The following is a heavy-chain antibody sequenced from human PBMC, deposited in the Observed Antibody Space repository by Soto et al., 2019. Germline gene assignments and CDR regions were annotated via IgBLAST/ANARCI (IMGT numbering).Heavy chain of an antibody. J-gene: IGHJ4*02. D-gene: IGHD5-12*01. Sequence: PGGSLRLSCAASGITPSSYGMHWVRQAPGKGLEWVALISYDGTDKYYADSVKGRFTISRDNYKNTLYLQMDSLRPDDTAVYYCAKVEEWLRPVGNFDDWGQGALVTGSS. CDR3: AKVEEWLRPVGNFDD. V-gene: IGHV3-30*18. CDR2: ISYDGTDK. CDR1: GITPSSYG.